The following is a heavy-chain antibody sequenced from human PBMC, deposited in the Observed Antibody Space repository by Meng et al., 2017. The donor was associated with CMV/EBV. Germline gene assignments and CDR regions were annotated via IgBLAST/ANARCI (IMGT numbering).Heavy chain of an antibody. CDR1: GYTFTSYD. CDR2: MNPNSGNT. CDR3: ARHYGDYFRNWFDP. V-gene: IGHV1-8*01. D-gene: IGHD4-17*01. J-gene: IGHJ5*02. Sequence: ASVKVSCKASGYTFTSYDINWMRQATGQGLEWMGWMNPNSGNTGYAQKFQGRVTMTRNTSISTAYMELSSLRSEDTAVYYCARHYGDYFRNWFDPWGQGTLVTVSS.